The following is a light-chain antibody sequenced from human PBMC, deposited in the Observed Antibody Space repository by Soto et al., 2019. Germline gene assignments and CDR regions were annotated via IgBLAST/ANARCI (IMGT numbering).Light chain of an antibody. CDR1: QSVSRNY. J-gene: IGKJ2*01. CDR2: GAS. Sequence: EIVLTQSPGTLSLSPGERATLSCRASQSVSRNYLAWYQQKPGQPPRLLIYGASSRYTGIPDKFSGSGSGTDFTLTISRLEPEDFAVYYCQQYGSSPPYTFGQGTKLEIK. CDR3: QQYGSSPPYT. V-gene: IGKV3-20*01.